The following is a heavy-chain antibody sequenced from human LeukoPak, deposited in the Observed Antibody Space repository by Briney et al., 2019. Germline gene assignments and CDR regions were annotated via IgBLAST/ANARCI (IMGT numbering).Heavy chain of an antibody. CDR3: ARDKYGGNSNALDI. CDR1: GFTFSSYW. D-gene: IGHD4-23*01. CDR2: IGTDGSST. J-gene: IGHJ3*02. V-gene: IGHV3-74*01. Sequence: PGGSLRLSCAASGFTFSSYWMHWVRQVPGKGLVWVSRIGTDGSSTTYADYVKGRFSISRDNAKNTLYLQMNSLRAEDTAVYYCARDKYGGNSNALDIWGQGTLVTVSS.